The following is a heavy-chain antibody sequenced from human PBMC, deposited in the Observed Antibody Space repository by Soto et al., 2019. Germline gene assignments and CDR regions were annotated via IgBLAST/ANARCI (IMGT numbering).Heavy chain of an antibody. Sequence: SETLSLTCTVSGGSISKSNYFWGWIRQAPGKGLEWIASILYSGTTSYNSSLKSRVAISVDTSKNQFSLKLNSVTAADTAVYYCARLGWGNGDSDYWGQGTLVTVSS. CDR3: ARLGWGNGDSDY. CDR1: GGSISKSNYF. J-gene: IGHJ4*02. V-gene: IGHV4-39*01. CDR2: ILYSGTT. D-gene: IGHD2-21*01.